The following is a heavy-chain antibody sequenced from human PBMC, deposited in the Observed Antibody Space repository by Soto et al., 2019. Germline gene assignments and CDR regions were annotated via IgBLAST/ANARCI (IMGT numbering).Heavy chain of an antibody. Sequence: QVQLVQSGAEVKKPGASVKVSCKAFEYTFTSYDINWVRQATGQGLEWMGWMNPNSGNTGYAQKFQGRVTMTRNTXKNTAYMELSSLRSEHTAVYYCARAYRGYSDDPFDYWGQGTLVTVSS. D-gene: IGHD5-18*01. CDR2: MNPNSGNT. V-gene: IGHV1-8*01. J-gene: IGHJ4*02. CDR3: ARAYRGYSDDPFDY. CDR1: EYTFTSYD.